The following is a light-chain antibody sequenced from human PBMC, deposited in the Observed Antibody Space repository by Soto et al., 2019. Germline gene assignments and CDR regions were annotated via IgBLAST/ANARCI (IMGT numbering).Light chain of an antibody. CDR1: QSVSSD. V-gene: IGKV3-15*01. CDR2: GAS. J-gene: IGKJ1*01. Sequence: VVTQSPATLSVFPGETATLSCRASQSVSSDLAWYQQRPGQAPRLLIYGASTRATGIPARFRGSGSGTEFRLTSSSLLSEDFATYYCQQYNTWHPKMAFGRGTKVEIK. CDR3: QQYNTWHPKMA.